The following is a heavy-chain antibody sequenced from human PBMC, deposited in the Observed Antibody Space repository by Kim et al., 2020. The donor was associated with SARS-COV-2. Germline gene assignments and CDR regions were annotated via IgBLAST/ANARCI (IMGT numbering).Heavy chain of an antibody. CDR1: GGSISSSSYY. J-gene: IGHJ3*02. V-gene: IGHV4-39*01. Sequence: SETLSLTCTVSGGSISSSSYYWGWIRQPPGKGLEWIGSIYYSGSTYYNPSLKSRVTISVDTSKNQFSLKLSSVTAADTAVYYCARVLLWFGELLGADIWG. CDR3: ARVLLWFGELLGADI. D-gene: IGHD3-10*01. CDR2: IYYSGST.